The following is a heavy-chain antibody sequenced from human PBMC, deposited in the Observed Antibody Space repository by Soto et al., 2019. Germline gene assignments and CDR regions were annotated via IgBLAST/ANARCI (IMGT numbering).Heavy chain of an antibody. CDR3: ATEDHSSGHEGPLQH. CDR1: GFTFSTYV. Sequence: QVQLVESGGVVVQPGRSLRLSCAASGFTFSTYVMHCVRQAPGKGLEWVAAISNSGISEHDADSVKGRFTISRDNSQNTLYVQMDTLRTEDTAVYYCATEDHSSGHEGPLQHWGQGTLVTVSS. CDR2: ISNSGISE. D-gene: IGHD3-22*01. V-gene: IGHV3-30-3*01. J-gene: IGHJ1*01.